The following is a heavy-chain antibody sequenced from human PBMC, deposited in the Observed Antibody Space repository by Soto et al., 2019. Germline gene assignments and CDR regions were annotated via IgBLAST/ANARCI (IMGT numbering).Heavy chain of an antibody. D-gene: IGHD4-17*01. J-gene: IGHJ6*02. Sequence: GASVKVSCKASGYTFTSYTMYWVRQAPGQRLEWMGWINAGNGNTKYSQKFQGRVTFTRDTSASTAYMELSSLRSEDTAVYHCARLADDRGDYEVGMDVWGQGTTVTVSS. CDR2: INAGNGNT. CDR1: GYTFTSYT. V-gene: IGHV1-3*01. CDR3: ARLADDRGDYEVGMDV.